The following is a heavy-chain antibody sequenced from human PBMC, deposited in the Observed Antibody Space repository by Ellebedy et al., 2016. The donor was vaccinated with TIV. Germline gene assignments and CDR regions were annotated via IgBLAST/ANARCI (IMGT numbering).Heavy chain of an antibody. D-gene: IGHD6-13*01. J-gene: IGHJ4*02. V-gene: IGHV3-23*01. CDR1: GFTFSSYA. CDR3: ARVWYRAEDY. CDR2: ISNTGSRT. Sequence: GESLKISCAASGFTFSSYAMSWVRQAPGKGLEWVSTISNTGSRTYYADSVEGRFIISRDNSKKTLYLQMNSLRAEDTAVYYCARVWYRAEDYWGQGTLVTVSS.